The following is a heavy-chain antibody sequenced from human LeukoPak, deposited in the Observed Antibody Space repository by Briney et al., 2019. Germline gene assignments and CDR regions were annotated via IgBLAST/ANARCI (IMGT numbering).Heavy chain of an antibody. D-gene: IGHD2-15*01. J-gene: IGHJ4*02. CDR1: GYTFTVYY. CDR2: INPNSGGT. Sequence: ASVKVSCKASGYTFTVYYMHWVRQAPGQGLEWMGWINPNSGGTNYAQKFQGRVTMTRDTSISTAHMELSRLRSDDTAVYYCARVVVAPKTKSSFSFRYAFDYWGQGTLVTVSS. V-gene: IGHV1-2*02. CDR3: ARVVVAPKTKSSFSFRYAFDY.